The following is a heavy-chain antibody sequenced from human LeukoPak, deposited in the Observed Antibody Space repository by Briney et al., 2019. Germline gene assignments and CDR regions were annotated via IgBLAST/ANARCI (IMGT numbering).Heavy chain of an antibody. V-gene: IGHV1-2*02. D-gene: IGHD4-23*01. CDR1: GYTFTSYD. Sequence: ASVKVSCKASGYTFTSYDINWVRQATGQGLEWMGWINPNSGGTNYAQKFQGRVTMTRDTSISTAYMELSRLRSDDTAVYYCARETVVTPNRAWYYYYYMDVWGKGTTVTVSS. CDR2: INPNSGGT. J-gene: IGHJ6*03. CDR3: ARETVVTPNRAWYYYYYMDV.